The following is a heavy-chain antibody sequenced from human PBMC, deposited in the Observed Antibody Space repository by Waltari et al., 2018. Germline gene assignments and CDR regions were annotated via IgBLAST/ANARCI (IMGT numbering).Heavy chain of an antibody. CDR3: TSDAFGNSIGGVFDY. J-gene: IGHJ4*02. CDR1: GFSFADRA. Sequence: EVQLVESGGGLVQPGRSLRLSCVGSGFSFADRAMHWVRQVPGKGLEGVSGINWNSGNIGDADSVKGRFTISRDNAKNSLYLQINSVRTEDTALYYCTSDAFGNSIGGVFDYWGQGTLVNVSS. V-gene: IGHV3-9*01. D-gene: IGHD3-3*01. CDR2: INWNSGNI.